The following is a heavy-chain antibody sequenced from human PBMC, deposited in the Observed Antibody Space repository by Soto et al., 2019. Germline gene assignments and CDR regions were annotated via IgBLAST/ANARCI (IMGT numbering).Heavy chain of an antibody. V-gene: IGHV1-46*01. CDR3: ARAPYSSTSFFFDY. D-gene: IGHD6-6*01. CDR1: GYTLTSYH. J-gene: IGHJ4*02. Sequence: QVQVVQSGAEVRKPGASVKISCKTSGYTLTSYHLHWVRQAPGQGLGWVGIINPSLGRANYAQKFQDRVAMTWDTSTATFYMELTSLRSDDTAVYYCARAPYSSTSFFFDYWGQGTLVTVTS. CDR2: INPSLGRA.